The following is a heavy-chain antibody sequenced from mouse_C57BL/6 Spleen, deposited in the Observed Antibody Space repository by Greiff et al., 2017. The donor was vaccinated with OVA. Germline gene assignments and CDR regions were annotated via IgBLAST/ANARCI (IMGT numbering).Heavy chain of an antibody. V-gene: IGHV1-15*01. CDR1: GYTFTDYE. Sequence: VQVVESGAELVRPGASVTLSCKASGYTFTDYEMHWVKQTPVHGLEWIGAIDPETGGTAYNQKFKGKAILTADKSSSTAYMELRSLTSEDSAVYYCTRGYYDYDFAYWGQGTLVTVSA. J-gene: IGHJ3*01. D-gene: IGHD2-4*01. CDR2: IDPETGGT. CDR3: TRGYYDYDFAY.